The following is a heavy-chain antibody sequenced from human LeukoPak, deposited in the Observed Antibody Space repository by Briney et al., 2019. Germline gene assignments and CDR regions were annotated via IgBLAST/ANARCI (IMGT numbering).Heavy chain of an antibody. CDR3: ARYDSRGSASTRFDY. Sequence: SETLSLTCAVSGYSLCKNYYWGWIRPPPGKGLEWIGRIYGTGSTSYNPSLMNRVTMSVDTSKNHFSLKLTSVTAADTAVYYCARYDSRGSASTRFDYWGQGILVTISS. D-gene: IGHD3-16*01. V-gene: IGHV4-38-2*01. CDR2: IYGTGST. CDR1: GYSLCKNYY. J-gene: IGHJ4*02.